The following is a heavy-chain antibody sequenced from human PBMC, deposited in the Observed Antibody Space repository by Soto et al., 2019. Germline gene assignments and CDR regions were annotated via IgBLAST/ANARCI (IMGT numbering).Heavy chain of an antibody. V-gene: IGHV3-7*01. CDR2: INQDGSEK. CDR3: SPALNY. J-gene: IGHJ4*02. CDR1: GFTFSSQW. Sequence: PGGSLRLSCAASGFTFSSQWMDWVRQAPGKGLEWVANINQDGSEKHYVDSVKGRFTISRDNAKTSLYLQMNSLTAEDSALYYCSPALNYWGQGTLVTVSS. D-gene: IGHD2-2*01.